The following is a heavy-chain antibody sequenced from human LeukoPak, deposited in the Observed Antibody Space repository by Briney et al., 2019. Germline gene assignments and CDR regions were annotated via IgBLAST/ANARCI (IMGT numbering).Heavy chain of an antibody. CDR2: ISENSVTT. Sequence: PGGAPRLSCAASGFTFSSYALSWVRQAPGKGLEWVSGISENSVTTLYADSVKGRFTITRDNSKNTLHVHMNSLRGEDTAVYYCAKDYGPKQLVFFDSWGQGTLVT. CDR3: AKDYGPKQLVFFDS. V-gene: IGHV3-23*01. J-gene: IGHJ4*02. CDR1: GFTFSSYA. D-gene: IGHD6-13*01.